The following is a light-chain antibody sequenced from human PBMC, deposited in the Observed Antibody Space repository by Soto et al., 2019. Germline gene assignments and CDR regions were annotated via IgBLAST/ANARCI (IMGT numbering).Light chain of an antibody. J-gene: IGKJ2*02. CDR1: QSVSNS. CDR3: QQRSTWPWT. V-gene: IGKV3-11*01. CDR2: EAS. Sequence: EVVLTQSPATLSLSPGERATLSCRASQSVSNSLAWYQQRPGQAPRLLIYEASKRATGIPASFSGSGSGTDFTLTISSLESEDFAVYYCQQRSTWPWTFGQGTNPEI.